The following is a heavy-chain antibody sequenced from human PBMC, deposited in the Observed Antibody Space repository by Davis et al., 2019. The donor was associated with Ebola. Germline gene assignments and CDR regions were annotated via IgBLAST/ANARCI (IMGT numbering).Heavy chain of an antibody. D-gene: IGHD3-3*01. Sequence: GESLKISCAASGFTFSNYAISWVRQAPGKGLEWVSVISGDGINTDYADSVKGRFTISRDNSKNTLYLQMNSLRAEDTAVYYCAKEQYDFWSGYYTTFFDYWGQGTLVTVSS. V-gene: IGHV3-23*01. CDR2: ISGDGINT. CDR1: GFTFSNYA. CDR3: AKEQYDFWSGYYTTFFDY. J-gene: IGHJ4*02.